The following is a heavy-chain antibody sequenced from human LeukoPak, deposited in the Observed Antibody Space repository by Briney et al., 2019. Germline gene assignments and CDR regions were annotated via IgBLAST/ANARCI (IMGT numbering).Heavy chain of an antibody. V-gene: IGHV3-11*06. Sequence: GGSLRLSCAASGFTFSDYYMSWIRQAPGKGLEWVSSISSSSSYIYYADSVKGRFTISRDNAKNSLYLQMNSLRAEDTAVYYCARTATYYDSTGEENDAFDIWGQGTMVTVSS. J-gene: IGHJ3*02. CDR2: ISSSSSYI. CDR1: GFTFSDYY. CDR3: ARTATYYDSTGEENDAFDI. D-gene: IGHD3-22*01.